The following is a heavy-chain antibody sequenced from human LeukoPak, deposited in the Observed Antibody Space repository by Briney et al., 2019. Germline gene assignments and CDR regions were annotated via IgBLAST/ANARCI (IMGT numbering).Heavy chain of an antibody. CDR1: GFTFSSYG. Sequence: PGGSLRLSCAASGFTFSSYGMHWVRQAPGKGLEWVAVIWYDGSNKYYADSVKGRFTISRDNSKNTLYLQMNSLRAADTAVYYCARAAPYYDFWSGYYLGQFRWFDPWGQGTLVTVSS. J-gene: IGHJ5*02. CDR3: ARAAPYYDFWSGYYLGQFRWFDP. CDR2: IWYDGSNK. V-gene: IGHV3-33*01. D-gene: IGHD3-3*01.